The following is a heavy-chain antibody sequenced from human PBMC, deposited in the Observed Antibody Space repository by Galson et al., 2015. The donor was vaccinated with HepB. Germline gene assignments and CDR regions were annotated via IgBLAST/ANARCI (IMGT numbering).Heavy chain of an antibody. D-gene: IGHD3-22*01. V-gene: IGHV3-33*01. CDR1: GFTFSSYG. CDR3: ASGYYDSSGYSLNDAFDI. CDR2: IWYDGSNK. J-gene: IGHJ3*02. Sequence: SLRLSCAASGFTFSSYGMHWVRQAPGKGLEWVAVIWYDGSNKYYADSVKGRFTISRDNSKNTLYLQMNSLRAEDTAVYYCASGYYDSSGYSLNDAFDIWGQGTMVTVSS.